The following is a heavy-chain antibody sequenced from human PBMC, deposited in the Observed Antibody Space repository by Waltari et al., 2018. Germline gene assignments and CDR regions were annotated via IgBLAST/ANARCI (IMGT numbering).Heavy chain of an antibody. D-gene: IGHD3-3*01. CDR1: GFTFSSYS. J-gene: IGHJ4*02. CDR3: ARARITIFGVVHPPDY. CDR2: ISSSSSYR. V-gene: IGHV3-21*01. Sequence: EVQLVESGGGLVKPGGSLRLSCAASGFTFSSYSMNWVRQAPGKGLEWVSSISSSSSYRYYADSVKGRCTISRDNAKNSLYLQMNSLRAEDTAVYYCARARITIFGVVHPPDYWGQGTLVTVSS.